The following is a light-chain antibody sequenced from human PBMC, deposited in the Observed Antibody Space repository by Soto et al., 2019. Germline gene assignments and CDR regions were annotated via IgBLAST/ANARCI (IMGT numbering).Light chain of an antibody. Sequence: EIVLTQSPGTLSLSPGERATLSCRASQSVSSSYLAWYQQKPGQAPRLLIYGASSRATGIPDRVSGSGSGTDLTLTISRLEPEDFAVYYCQQYVSSPPTSGQGTRLEIK. CDR1: QSVSSSY. CDR3: QQYVSSPPT. V-gene: IGKV3-20*01. J-gene: IGKJ5*01. CDR2: GAS.